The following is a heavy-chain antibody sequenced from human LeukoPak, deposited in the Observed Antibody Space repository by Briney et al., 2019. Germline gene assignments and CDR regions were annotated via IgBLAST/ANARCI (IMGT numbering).Heavy chain of an antibody. V-gene: IGHV1-8*01. Sequence: GASVKVSCKTSGYTFTSYDINWVRQATGQGLEWMGWMNPNSGNTGYAQNFQGRVTMTRDTSISTAYIELSSLRSEDTAVYYCVRAIRTTVTTFWFDPWGQGTLVTVSS. J-gene: IGHJ5*02. CDR3: VRAIRTTVTTFWFDP. D-gene: IGHD4-17*01. CDR2: MNPNSGNT. CDR1: GYTFTSYD.